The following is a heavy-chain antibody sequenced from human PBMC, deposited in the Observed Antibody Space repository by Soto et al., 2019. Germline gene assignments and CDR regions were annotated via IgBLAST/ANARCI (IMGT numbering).Heavy chain of an antibody. Sequence: QVQLVESGGGVVQPGRSLRLSCAASGFTFSSYAMHWVRQAPGKGLEWVAVISYDGSNKYYADSVKGRFTISRDNSKHTLYLQMNSLRAEDTAVYYCERDLGHPGDYWGQGTLVTVSS. CDR2: ISYDGSNK. CDR3: ERDLGHPGDY. J-gene: IGHJ4*02. CDR1: GFTFSSYA. V-gene: IGHV3-30-3*01.